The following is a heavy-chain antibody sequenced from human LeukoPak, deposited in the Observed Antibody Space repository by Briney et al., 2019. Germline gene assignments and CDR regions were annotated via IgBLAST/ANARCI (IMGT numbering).Heavy chain of an antibody. CDR1: GGSIGSYY. J-gene: IGHJ4*02. CDR3: ARSGGYSSPQNY. Sequence: SETLSLTCTVSGGSIGSYYWSWIRQPPGKGLEWIGYIYYSGTTNYNPSLKSRVTISVDTSKSQFSLKLNSVTAADTAVYYCARSGGYSSPQNYWGQGTLVTVSS. V-gene: IGHV4-59*01. CDR2: IYYSGTT. D-gene: IGHD6-19*01.